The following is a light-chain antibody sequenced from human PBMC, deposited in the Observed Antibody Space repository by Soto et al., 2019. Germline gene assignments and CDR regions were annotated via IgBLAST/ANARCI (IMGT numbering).Light chain of an antibody. CDR1: QSISNW. J-gene: IGKJ4*01. V-gene: IGKV1-5*01. CDR2: DAS. CDR3: QQYDNLPLT. Sequence: DIQMTQSPSTLSASVGDRVTITCRASQSISNWLAWYQQKPGKAPNLLIYDASSLESGVPSRFSGSGSGTEFTLTINSLQPEDIATYYCQQYDNLPLTFGGGTKVEIK.